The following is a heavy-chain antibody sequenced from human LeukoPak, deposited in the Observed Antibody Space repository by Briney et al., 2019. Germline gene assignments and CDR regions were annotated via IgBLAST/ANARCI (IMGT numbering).Heavy chain of an antibody. CDR1: GGSISSGSYY. J-gene: IGHJ4*02. D-gene: IGHD6-13*01. V-gene: IGHV4-61*02. CDR2: IYSSGST. Sequence: SQTLSLTCTVSGGSISSGSYYWSWIRQPAGKGLEWIGRIYSSGSTNYNPSLKSRVTISVDTSKNQFSLRLSSVTAADTAVYYCARVTGYVMEDYFDYWGQGTLVTVSS. CDR3: ARVTGYVMEDYFDY.